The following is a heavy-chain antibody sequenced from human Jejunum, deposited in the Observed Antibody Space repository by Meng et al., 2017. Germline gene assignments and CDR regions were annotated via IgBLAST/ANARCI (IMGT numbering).Heavy chain of an antibody. D-gene: IGHD6-25*01. Sequence: GESLKISCAASGFTFSEYWMYWVRRAPGKGLEWVASIKHDGTEKHYPDSVRGRFTSSRDNAKNSLVLQMNSLSGEDTAHYYCVRDRGYYNFDFWGQGTLVTVSS. CDR3: VRDRGYYNFDF. CDR2: IKHDGTEK. V-gene: IGHV3-7*03. J-gene: IGHJ4*02. CDR1: GFTFSEYW.